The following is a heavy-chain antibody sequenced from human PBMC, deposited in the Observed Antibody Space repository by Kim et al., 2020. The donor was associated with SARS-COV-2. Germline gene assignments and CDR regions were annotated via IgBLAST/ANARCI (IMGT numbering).Heavy chain of an antibody. Sequence: GGSLRLSCAASGFTVSSNYMSWVRQAPGKGLEWVSGIYSGGSTYYADSVKGRFTISRHNSKNTLYLQMNSLRAGDTAVYYCAREVIVGAYWGGYCYYYGMEVWGQGTTVTVSS. CDR1: GFTVSSNY. CDR3: AREVIVGAYWGGYCYYYGMEV. V-gene: IGHV3-53*04. D-gene: IGHD1-26*01. J-gene: IGHJ6*02. CDR2: IYSGGST.